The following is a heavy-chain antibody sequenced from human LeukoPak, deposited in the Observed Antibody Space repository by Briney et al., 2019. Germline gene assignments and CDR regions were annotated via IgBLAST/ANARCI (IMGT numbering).Heavy chain of an antibody. CDR2: ISYDGRNE. J-gene: IGHJ4*02. Sequence: PGTSLRLSCAASGFNFSSYAMHWVRQAPGKGLEWVTVISYDGRNEYYADSVKGRFTISRDNSKNTLYLQMNSLRPEDTAVYYCARDYDSSGYYPHFDYWGQGTLVTVSS. D-gene: IGHD3-22*01. CDR1: GFNFSSYA. CDR3: ARDYDSSGYYPHFDY. V-gene: IGHV3-30-3*01.